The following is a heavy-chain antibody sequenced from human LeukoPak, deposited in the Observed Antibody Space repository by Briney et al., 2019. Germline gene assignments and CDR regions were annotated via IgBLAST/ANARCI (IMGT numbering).Heavy chain of an antibody. CDR2: INPSGGST. V-gene: IGHV1-46*01. Sequence: ASVKVSCKASGYTFSDYYMRWVRQAPGQGLEWMGVINPSGGSTRYAQKFQGRVTMTRDMSTSTVDMELSSLRSEDTAVYYCARDGCSSTTNCDENNWFDPWGQGTLVIVSS. D-gene: IGHD2/OR15-2a*01. CDR3: ARDGCSSTTNCDENNWFDP. CDR1: GYTFSDYY. J-gene: IGHJ5*02.